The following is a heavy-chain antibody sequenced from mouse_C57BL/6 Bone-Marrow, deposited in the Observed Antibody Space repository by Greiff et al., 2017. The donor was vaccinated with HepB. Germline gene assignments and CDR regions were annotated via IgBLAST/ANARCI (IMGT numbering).Heavy chain of an antibody. CDR2: SRNKANDYTT. D-gene: IGHD2-3*01. CDR3: ARDAYGYYEGYWYFDV. CDR1: GFTFSDFY. V-gene: IGHV7-1*01. Sequence: EVKVVESGGGLVQSGRSLRLSCATSGFTFSDFYMEWVRQAPGKGLEWIAASRNKANDYTTEYSASVKGRFIVSRDTSQSILYLQMNALRAEDTAIYYCARDAYGYYEGYWYFDVWGTGTTVTVSS. J-gene: IGHJ1*03.